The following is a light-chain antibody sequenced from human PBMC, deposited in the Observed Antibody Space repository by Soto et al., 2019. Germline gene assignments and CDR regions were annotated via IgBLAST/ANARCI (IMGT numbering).Light chain of an antibody. J-gene: IGKJ5*01. CDR3: QQYNTYSAT. Sequence: GDRVTITCRASQNIANWLAWYQQTPGKAPKILIYGASTLQTGVPSRFSGSGSGTEFTLTIRSLQPGDFATYYCQQYNTYSATFGQGTRLGIK. CDR2: GAS. V-gene: IGKV1-5*01. CDR1: QNIANW.